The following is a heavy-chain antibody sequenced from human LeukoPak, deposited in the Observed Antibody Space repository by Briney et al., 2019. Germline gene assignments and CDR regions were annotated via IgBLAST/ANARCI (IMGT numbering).Heavy chain of an antibody. CDR3: ARDLPPRYFGSGSPDY. CDR2: INHSGST. V-gene: IGHV4-34*01. J-gene: IGHJ4*02. D-gene: IGHD3-10*01. Sequence: PSETLSLTCAVYGGSFSAYYWTWIRQPPGKGLEWIGEINHSGSTNYNPSLKSRVTILVDTSKDQFSLKLSSVTAADTAVYYCARDLPPRYFGSGSPDYWGQGTLVTVSS. CDR1: GGSFSAYY.